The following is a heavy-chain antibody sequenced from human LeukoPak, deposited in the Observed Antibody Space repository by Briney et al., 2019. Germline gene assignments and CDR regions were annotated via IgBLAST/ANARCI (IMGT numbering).Heavy chain of an antibody. Sequence: ASVKVSCKASGYTFTSYGITWVRQAPGQGLEWIGWINPNSGGTNYAQKFQGRVTMTRDTSISTAYMELSRLRSDDTAVYYCARDYYYDSSMYYFDYWGQGTLVTVSS. CDR3: ARDYYYDSSMYYFDY. CDR2: INPNSGGT. J-gene: IGHJ4*02. D-gene: IGHD3-22*01. CDR1: GYTFTSYG. V-gene: IGHV1-2*02.